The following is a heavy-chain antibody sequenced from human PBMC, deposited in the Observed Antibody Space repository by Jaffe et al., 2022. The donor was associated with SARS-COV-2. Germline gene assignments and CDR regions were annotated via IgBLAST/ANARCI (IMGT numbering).Heavy chain of an antibody. V-gene: IGHV3-74*01. Sequence: EVQLVESGGGLVQPGGSLRLSCAASGFTFSYYWMHWVRQAPGKGLVWVSRINSDGSSTNYADSVKGRFTISRDNAKNTLYLQMNSLRAEDTAVYYCVRGGCSSSSCGRGYDYWGQGTLVTVSS. CDR2: INSDGSST. CDR3: VRGGCSSSSCGRGYDY. CDR1: GFTFSYYW. J-gene: IGHJ4*02. D-gene: IGHD2-2*01.